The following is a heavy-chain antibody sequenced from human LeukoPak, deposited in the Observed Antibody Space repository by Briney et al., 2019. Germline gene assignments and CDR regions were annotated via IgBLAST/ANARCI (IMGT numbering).Heavy chain of an antibody. J-gene: IGHJ5*02. V-gene: IGHV4-34*01. Sequence: PSETLSLTCAASGVSFSGYYWSWIRQPPGKGLEWIGEINPSGNTNYNPSLKSRVTISVDTSKNQFSLKLSSVTAADTAVYYCARGRRYYYDSSAGAKGFDPWGQGTLVTVSS. CDR2: INPSGNT. CDR3: ARGRRYYYDSSAGAKGFDP. CDR1: GVSFSGYY. D-gene: IGHD3-22*01.